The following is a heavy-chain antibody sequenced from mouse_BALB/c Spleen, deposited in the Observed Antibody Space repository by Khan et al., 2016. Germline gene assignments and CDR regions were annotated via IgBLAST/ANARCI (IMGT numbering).Heavy chain of an antibody. CDR2: INTHTGEP. J-gene: IGHJ2*01. V-gene: IGHV9-3*02. CDR3: AYYGSSFDY. CDR1: GYTFTNYG. D-gene: IGHD1-1*01. Sequence: QIQLVQSGPELKKPGETVKISCKASGYTFTNYGMNWVKQAPGKGLKWMGWINTHTGEPTYAEEFKGRFAFSLETSASPVYLQINNLKNEDTAAYSWAYYGSSFDYWGQGTTLTVSS.